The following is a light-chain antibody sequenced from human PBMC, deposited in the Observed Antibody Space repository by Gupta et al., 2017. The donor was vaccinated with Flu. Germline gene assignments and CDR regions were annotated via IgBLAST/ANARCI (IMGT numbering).Light chain of an antibody. V-gene: IGKV1-33*01. Sequence: PSSLSASVGDRVTITCQASQDISNYLNWYQQKPGKAPKLLIYDASNLETGVPSRFSGSGSGTDFTLTISSLQPEDFATYYCQQYDNLPLTFGGGTKVEIK. CDR1: QDISNY. CDR2: DAS. J-gene: IGKJ4*01. CDR3: QQYDNLPLT.